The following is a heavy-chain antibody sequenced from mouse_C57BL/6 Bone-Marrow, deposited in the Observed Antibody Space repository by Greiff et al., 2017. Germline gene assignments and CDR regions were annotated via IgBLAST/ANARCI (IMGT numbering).Heavy chain of an antibody. J-gene: IGHJ4*01. D-gene: IGHD4-1*01. CDR1: GYSITSYY. Sequence: EPGPGLAKPSHSLSLTCSVTGYSITSYYWNWIRKFPGHKLEYMGYISYSGSTYYNPSLKSRISITRDPSNNQYYLQLNSVTTEDTATYYCARYPYYLTGAMDYWGQGTSVTVSS. V-gene: IGHV3-8*01. CDR2: ISYSGST. CDR3: ARYPYYLTGAMDY.